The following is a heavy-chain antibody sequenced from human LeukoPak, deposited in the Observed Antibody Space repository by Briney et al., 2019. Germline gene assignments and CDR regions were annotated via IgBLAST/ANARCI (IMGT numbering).Heavy chain of an antibody. Sequence: GGSLRLSCAASGFTVSNNYMNWVRQAPGKGLEWVSGIYSGATTYYADSVKGRFTISRDNSKNTLSLQMNSLRAEDTAAYYCARELRIVDTTMLNYYYYYYMDVWGKGTTVTVYS. CDR3: ARELRIVDTTMLNYYYYYYMDV. CDR2: IYSGATT. V-gene: IGHV3-53*01. CDR1: GFTVSNNY. D-gene: IGHD5-18*01. J-gene: IGHJ6*03.